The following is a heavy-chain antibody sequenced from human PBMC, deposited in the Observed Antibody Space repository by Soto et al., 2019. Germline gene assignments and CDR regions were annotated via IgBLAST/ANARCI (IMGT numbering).Heavy chain of an antibody. J-gene: IGHJ6*02. D-gene: IGHD3-10*01. Sequence: QVQLVQSGAEVKKPGSSVKVSCKASGGTFSSYAINWVRQAPGQGIEWMGGIIRIFGTPDYAQRFQSRVTIPADESTSTAYMELSSLRSEDTAVYYFARQGSNEYYYYGMDVWGQGTTVTVSS. V-gene: IGHV1-69*12. CDR3: ARQGSNEYYYYGMDV. CDR1: GGTFSSYA. CDR2: IIRIFGTP.